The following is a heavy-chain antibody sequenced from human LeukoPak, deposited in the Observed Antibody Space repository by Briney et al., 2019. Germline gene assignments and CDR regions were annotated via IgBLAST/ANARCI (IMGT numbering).Heavy chain of an antibody. CDR1: GGSISSGGYY. D-gene: IGHD3/OR15-3a*01. J-gene: IGHJ4*02. V-gene: IGHV4-31*03. CDR3: ARGTLLNYFDY. Sequence: SETLSLTCTVSGGSISSGGYYWSWIRQHSGKGLEWIEYIKCSGDTFYNPSLKSRLTISRDTSKNQFSLILSSVTAADSALYFCARGTLLNYFDYWGQGALVTVSS. CDR2: IKCSGDT.